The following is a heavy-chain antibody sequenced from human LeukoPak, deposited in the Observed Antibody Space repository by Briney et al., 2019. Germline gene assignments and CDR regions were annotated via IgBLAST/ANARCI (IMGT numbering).Heavy chain of an antibody. Sequence: GGSLRLSCAASGFTFSSYGMHWVRQAPGKGLEWVAVISYDGSNKYYADSVKGRFTISRDNSKNTLYLQMNSLRAEDTAVYYCARDQGHYYGSGSYGWFDPWGQGTLVTVSS. J-gene: IGHJ5*02. V-gene: IGHV3-30-3*01. D-gene: IGHD3-10*01. CDR1: GFTFSSYG. CDR2: ISYDGSNK. CDR3: ARDQGHYYGSGSYGWFDP.